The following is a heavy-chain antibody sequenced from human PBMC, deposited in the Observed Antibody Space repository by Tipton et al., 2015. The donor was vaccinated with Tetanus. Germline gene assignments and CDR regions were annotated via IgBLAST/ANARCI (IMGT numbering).Heavy chain of an antibody. Sequence: TLSLTCAVSGVSISSDDYSWSWIRQPPGKGLEWIAYIYHSGRTNYNPSLKSQVTISVDGSKNQFSLRLSSVTAADTADYYSVRRKCRSGSYVYLDLWGQGILITVSS. J-gene: IGHJ4*02. CDR3: VRRKCRSGSYVYLDL. CDR2: IYHSGRT. V-gene: IGHV4-30-2*01. CDR1: GVSISSDDYS. D-gene: IGHD6-19*01.